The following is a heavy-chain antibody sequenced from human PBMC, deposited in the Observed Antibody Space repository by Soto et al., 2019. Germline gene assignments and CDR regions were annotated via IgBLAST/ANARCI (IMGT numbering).Heavy chain of an antibody. D-gene: IGHD3-10*01. CDR3: ARVAPYYFGSGSYYFDY. Sequence: GGSLRLSCAASGFTLRTYTMNWVRQAPGKGLEWVSSISISSSDRYYADSVRGRFTISRDNAKNALYLQMNSLRADDTAVYYCARVAPYYFGSGSYYFDYWGQGTLVTVSS. CDR2: ISISSSDR. V-gene: IGHV3-21*06. J-gene: IGHJ4*02. CDR1: GFTLRTYT.